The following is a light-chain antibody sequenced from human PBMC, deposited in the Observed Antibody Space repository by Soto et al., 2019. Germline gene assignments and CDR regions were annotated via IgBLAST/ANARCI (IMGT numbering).Light chain of an antibody. CDR3: QQSHSTPRT. V-gene: IGKV3-20*01. CDR2: GVY. Sequence: ICLTQGPCTLSVSAGYRSTLSCMASQSLRTNSLAWYRQKPGQAPRLLISGVYSRAAGIPDRFSGSGSGTDFTLTIASLEPEDFAIYYCQQSHSTPRTFGQGTKVDIK. CDR1: QSLRTNS. J-gene: IGKJ1*01.